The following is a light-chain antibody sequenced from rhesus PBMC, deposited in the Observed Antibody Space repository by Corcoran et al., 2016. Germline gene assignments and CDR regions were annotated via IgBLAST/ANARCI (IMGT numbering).Light chain of an antibody. Sequence: EIVLTQSPATRSLSPGERATLSCRASQSVSSSLAWYQQKPGQAPRLLIYDASSRATGIPDRCSGRGSGTDFTLTISSLEPEDVGVYYCQQYSNWPLTFGGGTKVELK. CDR1: QSVSSS. CDR2: DAS. CDR3: QQYSNWPLT. V-gene: IGKV3-35*01. J-gene: IGKJ4*01.